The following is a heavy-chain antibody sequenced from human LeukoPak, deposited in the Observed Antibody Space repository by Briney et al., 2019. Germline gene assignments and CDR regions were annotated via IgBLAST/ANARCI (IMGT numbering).Heavy chain of an antibody. CDR1: GGTFSSYA. V-gene: IGHV1-69*06. CDR3: AREKGGVYYDSGGYYPPYYYYYYMDD. CDR2: IIPIFGTA. Sequence: GASVKVSCKASGGTFSSYAISWVRQAPGQGLEWMGGIIPIFGTANYAQKFQGRVTITADKSTSTAYMELSSLRSEDTAVYYCAREKGGVYYDSGGYYPPYYYYYYMDDWGKGTTVTVSS. D-gene: IGHD3-22*01. J-gene: IGHJ6*03.